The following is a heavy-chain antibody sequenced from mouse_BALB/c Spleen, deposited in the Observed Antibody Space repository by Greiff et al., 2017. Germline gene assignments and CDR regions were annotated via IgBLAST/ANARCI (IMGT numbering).Heavy chain of an antibody. CDR2: ISNLAYSI. D-gene: IGHD2-1*01. CDR3: ARDTNGNYVGGAMDY. CDR1: GFTFSDYG. J-gene: IGHJ4*01. V-gene: IGHV5-15*02. Sequence: EVQLVESGGGLVQPGGSRKLSCAASGFTFSDYGMAWVRQAPGKGPEWVAFISNLAYSIYYADTVTGRFTISRENAKNTLYLEMSSLRSEDTAMYYCARDTNGNYVGGAMDYWGQGTSVTVS.